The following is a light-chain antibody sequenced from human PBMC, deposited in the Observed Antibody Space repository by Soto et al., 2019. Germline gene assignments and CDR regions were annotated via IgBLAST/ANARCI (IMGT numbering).Light chain of an antibody. Sequence: EIVLTQSPATLSLSPGERATLSCRASQSVSSYFAWYQQKTGQPPRLLIFDASNSATGIPARFSGSGSGTDFTLTISSLEPEDFAVYYCQQHSNWPGLTFGGGTKVEIK. CDR2: DAS. J-gene: IGKJ4*01. V-gene: IGKV3-11*01. CDR3: QQHSNWPGLT. CDR1: QSVSSY.